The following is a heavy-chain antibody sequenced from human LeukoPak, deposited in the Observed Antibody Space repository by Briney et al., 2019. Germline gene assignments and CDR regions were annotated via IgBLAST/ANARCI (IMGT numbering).Heavy chain of an antibody. V-gene: IGHV1-18*01. J-gene: IGHJ6*02. Sequence: ASVKVSCKASGYTFTTFGVSWVRQAPGQGLEWMGWISAYNGNTYYAQNLQGRVTMTTDTSASTAYMELRSLTSDDTALYYCARDYRVYSYYYYGMDVWGQGTTVTVSS. CDR1: GYTFTTFG. CDR2: ISAYNGNT. D-gene: IGHD5/OR15-5a*01. CDR3: ARDYRVYSYYYYGMDV.